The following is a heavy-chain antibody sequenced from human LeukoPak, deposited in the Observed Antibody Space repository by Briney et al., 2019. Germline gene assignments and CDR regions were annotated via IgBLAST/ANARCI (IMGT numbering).Heavy chain of an antibody. CDR1: GGSISSGSYY. CDR3: AREIEQWLVRGAFQH. V-gene: IGHV4-61*02. J-gene: IGHJ1*01. CDR2: IYTSGNT. Sequence: SETLSLTCTVSGGSISSGSYYWSWIRQPAGKGLEWIGRIYTSGNTYYKPSLKSRVTISVDTSKNQISLKLSSVTAADTAVYYCAREIEQWLVRGAFQHWGQGTLVTVSS. D-gene: IGHD6-19*01.